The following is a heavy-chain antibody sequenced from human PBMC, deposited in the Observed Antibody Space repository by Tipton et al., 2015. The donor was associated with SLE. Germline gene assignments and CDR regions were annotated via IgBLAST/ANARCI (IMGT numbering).Heavy chain of an antibody. J-gene: IGHJ3*02. Sequence: LRLSCAASGFTVSSNYMSWVRQAPGKGLEWIGYIYYSGSTYYNPSLKSRVTISVDTSKNQFSLKLSSVTAADTAMYYCARGDIVVVVAATPDAFDIWGQGTMVTVSS. CDR1: GFTVSSNY. CDR3: ARGDIVVVVAATPDAFDI. D-gene: IGHD2-15*01. CDR2: IYYSGST. V-gene: IGHV4-30-4*08.